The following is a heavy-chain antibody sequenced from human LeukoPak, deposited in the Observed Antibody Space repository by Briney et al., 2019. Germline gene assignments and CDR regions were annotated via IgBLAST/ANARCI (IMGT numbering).Heavy chain of an antibody. CDR3: ARSTMVRGVIFDY. Sequence: QPGRSLRLSCAASGFTFSSYAMHWLRQAPGKGLEWVAVISYDGSNKYYADSVKGRFTISRDNSKNTLYLQMNSLRGEDTAVYYCARSTMVRGVIFDYWGQGTLVTVSS. J-gene: IGHJ4*02. D-gene: IGHD3-10*01. CDR1: GFTFSSYA. CDR2: ISYDGSNK. V-gene: IGHV3-30*04.